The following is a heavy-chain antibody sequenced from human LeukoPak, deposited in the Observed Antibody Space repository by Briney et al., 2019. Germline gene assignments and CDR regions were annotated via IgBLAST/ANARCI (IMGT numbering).Heavy chain of an antibody. CDR1: GFTFSNYW. J-gene: IGHJ4*02. CDR3: VRDGEVSDYDLLDY. Sequence: GGSLRLSCAASGFTFSNYWMTWVRQAPGKGLEWVAHINQDGSKEYYMDSVKARFTISRDNAKNSLSLQMNSLRAEDTAVYYCVRDGEVSDYDLLDYWGQGTLVTVSS. CDR2: INQDGSKE. V-gene: IGHV3-7*01. D-gene: IGHD5-12*01.